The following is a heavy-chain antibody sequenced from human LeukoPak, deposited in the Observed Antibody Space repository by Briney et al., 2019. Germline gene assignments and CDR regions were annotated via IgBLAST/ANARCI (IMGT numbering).Heavy chain of an antibody. CDR2: ISSSGSGSTI. J-gene: IGHJ4*02. CDR1: GFTFSSYE. V-gene: IGHV3-48*03. D-gene: IGHD6-19*01. CDR3: ARFSGFSSGWYMDY. Sequence: VGSLRLSCVASGFTFSSYEMNWVRQAPGKGLEWTSYISSSGSGSTIYYADSVKGRFTISRDNAKNSLYLQMNSLRAEDTAVYFCARFSGFSSGWYMDYWGQGTLVTVSS.